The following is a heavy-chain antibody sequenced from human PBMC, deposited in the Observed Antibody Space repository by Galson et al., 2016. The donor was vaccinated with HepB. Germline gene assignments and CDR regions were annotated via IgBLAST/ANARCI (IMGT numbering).Heavy chain of an antibody. V-gene: IGHV1-18*01. CDR3: ARGPREAESQSLGEPWVGELPDPWFDP. D-gene: IGHD3-10*01. J-gene: IGHJ5*02. CDR1: GYSFTSYD. CDR2: ISAYNGNT. Sequence: SVKVSCKASGYSFTSYDISWVRQAPGQGLEWMGWISAYNGNTNYAQKLQGRVTMTTDTSTSTAYLELRRLRSDDTAVYYCARGPREAESQSLGEPWVGELPDPWFDPWGQGTLVTVSS.